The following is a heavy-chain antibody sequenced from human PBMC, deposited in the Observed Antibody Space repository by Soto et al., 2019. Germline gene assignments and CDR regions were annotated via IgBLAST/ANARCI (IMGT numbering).Heavy chain of an antibody. CDR1: GGSISSYY. J-gene: IGHJ4*02. V-gene: IGHV4-59*01. CDR3: ARSDGRY. Sequence: QVQLQESGPGLVKPSETLSLTCTVAGGSISSYYWSWIRQPPGKGLEWIGYSYYSGSTNYNPSLKSRVTISVDTSKNQFSLKLSSVTAADPAVYYCARSDGRYWGQGTLVTVSS. CDR2: SYYSGST.